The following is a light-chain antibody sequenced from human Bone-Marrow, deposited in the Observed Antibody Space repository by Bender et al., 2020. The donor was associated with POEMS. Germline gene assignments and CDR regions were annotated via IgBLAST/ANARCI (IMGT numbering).Light chain of an antibody. Sequence: QSALTQPRAVSGSPGQSVTISCTGTSRDVGEYTYVSWYQQHPGKPPKVIVYDVIKRPLWVPDRFSGSKSGTTASLTISGLQAEDEADYYCCSYAGRYTLVFGGGTKLTVL. CDR1: SRDVGEYTY. V-gene: IGLV2-11*01. CDR2: DVI. J-gene: IGLJ3*02. CDR3: CSYAGRYTLV.